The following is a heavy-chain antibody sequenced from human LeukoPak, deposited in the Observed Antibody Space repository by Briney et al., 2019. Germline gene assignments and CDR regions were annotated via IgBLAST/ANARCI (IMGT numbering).Heavy chain of an antibody. Sequence: PGGSLRLSCAASGFTFSSYSMNWVRQAPGKGLEWVSSISSSSSYIYYADSVKGRFTISRDNAKNSLYLQMNSLRAEDTAVYYCARAPRLKHCSGGSCAQGYWGQGTLVTVSS. D-gene: IGHD2-15*01. V-gene: IGHV3-21*01. J-gene: IGHJ4*02. CDR1: GFTFSSYS. CDR3: ARAPRLKHCSGGSCAQGY. CDR2: ISSSSSYI.